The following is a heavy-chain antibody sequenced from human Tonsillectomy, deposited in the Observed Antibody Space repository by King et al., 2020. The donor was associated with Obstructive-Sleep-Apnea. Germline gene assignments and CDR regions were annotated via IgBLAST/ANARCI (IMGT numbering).Heavy chain of an antibody. CDR3: ARSAGSQWLDFDY. D-gene: IGHD6-19*01. J-gene: IGHJ4*02. CDR1: GGSISSSSYY. Sequence: LQLQESGPGLGKPSETLSLTCTVSGGSISSSSYYWGWIRQPPGKGLEWIGSIYYSGSTYYNPSLKSRVTISVDTSKNQFSLKLSSVTAADTAVYYCARSAGSQWLDFDYWGQGTLVTVSS. V-gene: IGHV4-39*07. CDR2: IYYSGST.